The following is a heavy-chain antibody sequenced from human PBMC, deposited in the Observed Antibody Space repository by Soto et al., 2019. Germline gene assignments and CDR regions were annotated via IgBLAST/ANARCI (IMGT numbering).Heavy chain of an antibody. CDR1: GFTFSSYA. J-gene: IGHJ6*02. CDR3: AKDTDSGSYLGSYYYYGMDV. V-gene: IGHV3-23*01. CDR2: ISGSGGST. Sequence: GGSLRLSCAASGFTFSSYAMSWVRQAPGKGLEWVSAISGSGGSTYYADSVKGRFTISRDNSKNTLYLQMNSLRAEDTAVYYCAKDTDSGSYLGSYYYYGMDVWGQGTTVTVSS. D-gene: IGHD1-26*01.